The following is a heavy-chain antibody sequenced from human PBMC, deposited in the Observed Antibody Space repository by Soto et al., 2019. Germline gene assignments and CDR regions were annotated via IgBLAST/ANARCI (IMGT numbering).Heavy chain of an antibody. CDR3: ARDLWELAAGYAFDI. V-gene: IGHV3-30-3*01. CDR2: ISYDGSNK. CDR1: GFTFSSYA. Sequence: LRLSCAASGFTFSSYAMHWVRQAPGKGLEWVAVISYDGSNKYYADSVKGRFTISRDNSKNTLYLQMNSLRAEDTAVYYCARDLWELAAGYAFDIWGQGTMVTVSS. J-gene: IGHJ3*02. D-gene: IGHD1-26*01.